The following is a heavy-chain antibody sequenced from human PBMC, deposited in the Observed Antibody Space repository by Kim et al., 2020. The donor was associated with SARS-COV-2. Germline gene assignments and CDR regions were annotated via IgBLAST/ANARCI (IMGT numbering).Heavy chain of an antibody. J-gene: IGHJ6*02. D-gene: IGHD6-13*01. Sequence: ASVKVSCKASGYTFTSYATHWVRQAPGQRLEWMGWINAGNGNTKYSQKFQGRVTITRDTSASTAYMELSSLRSEDTAVYYCARDTWGSSSWVMDVWGQGTTVTVSS. CDR1: GYTFTSYA. CDR2: INAGNGNT. CDR3: ARDTWGSSSWVMDV. V-gene: IGHV1-3*01.